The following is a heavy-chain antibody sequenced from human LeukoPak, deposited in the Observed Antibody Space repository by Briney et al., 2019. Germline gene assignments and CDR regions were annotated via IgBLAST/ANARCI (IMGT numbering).Heavy chain of an antibody. D-gene: IGHD6-25*01. CDR1: GDSISRSTYY. Sequence: SETLSLTCTVSGDSISRSTYYWAWIRQPPGKGLEWIGSVYYGRSPYFNPSLESRATISVDTSRNHFSLKMSSVTAADTAVYYCARSSGTGTFSYWGQGTLVTVSS. CDR2: VYYGRSP. V-gene: IGHV4-39*02. J-gene: IGHJ4*02. CDR3: ARSSGTGTFSY.